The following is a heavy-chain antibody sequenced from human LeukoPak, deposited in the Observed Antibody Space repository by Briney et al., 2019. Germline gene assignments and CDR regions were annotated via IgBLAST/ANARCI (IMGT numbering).Heavy chain of an antibody. V-gene: IGHV4-34*01. Sequence: SETLSLTCAVYGGSFSGYYWSWIRQPPGKGLEWIGEINHSGSTNYNPSLKSRVTISVDTYKNQFSLKLSSVTAADTAVYYCARGGYYYDSSGPYYYYYMDVWGKGTTVTVSS. J-gene: IGHJ6*03. D-gene: IGHD3-22*01. CDR1: GGSFSGYY. CDR3: ARGGYYYDSSGPYYYYYMDV. CDR2: INHSGST.